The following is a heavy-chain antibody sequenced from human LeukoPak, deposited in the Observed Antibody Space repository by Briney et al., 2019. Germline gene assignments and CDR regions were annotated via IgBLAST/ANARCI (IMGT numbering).Heavy chain of an antibody. CDR1: GFTFTSSA. CDR2: IVVGSGNT. D-gene: IGHD1-1*01. V-gene: IGHV1-58*01. J-gene: IGHJ4*02. Sequence: SVKVSCKASGFTFTSSAVQWVRQARGQGLEWIGWIVVGSGNTDYAQKFQERVTINRDMSTSTAYMELNSLRSEDTAVYYCATDDVTTGTKTALGYWGQGTLVTVSS. CDR3: ATDDVTTGTKTALGY.